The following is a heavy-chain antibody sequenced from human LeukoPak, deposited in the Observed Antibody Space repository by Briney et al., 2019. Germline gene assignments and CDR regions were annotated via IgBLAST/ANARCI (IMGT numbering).Heavy chain of an antibody. Sequence: PSQTLSLTCTVSGGSISSGDSYWSWIRQPPGKGLEWIGYIYYSGSTYYNPSLKSRATISVDTSKNQFSLKLSSVTAADTAVYYCARGYSGYDYAFDIWGQGTMVTVSS. CDR1: GGSISSGDSY. CDR2: IYYSGST. CDR3: ARGYSGYDYAFDI. V-gene: IGHV4-30-4*01. D-gene: IGHD5-12*01. J-gene: IGHJ3*02.